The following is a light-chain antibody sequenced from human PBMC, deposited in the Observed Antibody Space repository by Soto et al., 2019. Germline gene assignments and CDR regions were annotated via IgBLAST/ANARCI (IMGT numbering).Light chain of an antibody. CDR1: QSVGTS. CDR3: QQRSNWPPLT. CDR2: DAS. V-gene: IGKV3-11*01. J-gene: IGKJ4*01. Sequence: EIVLTQSPATLSLSPGERATLSCRASQSVGTSLAWYQQKPGQSPRLLIYDASNRASGIPARFSGSGSGTDFTLTISSLEPEDFAVYYCQQRSNWPPLTFGGGTKVDIK.